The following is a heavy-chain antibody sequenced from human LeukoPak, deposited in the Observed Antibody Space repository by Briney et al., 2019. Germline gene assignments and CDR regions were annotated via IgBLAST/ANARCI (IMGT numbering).Heavy chain of an antibody. CDR3: AKARDCSGGSCSYYFDY. J-gene: IGHJ4*02. D-gene: IGHD2-15*01. V-gene: IGHV3-30*18. CDR1: GFTFSSYG. Sequence: GGSLRLSCAASGFTFSSYGMHWVRQAPGKGLEWVAVISYDGSNKYYADSVKGRFTISRDNSKNTLYLRMNSLRAEDTAVYYCAKARDCSGGSCSYYFDYWGQGTLVTVSS. CDR2: ISYDGSNK.